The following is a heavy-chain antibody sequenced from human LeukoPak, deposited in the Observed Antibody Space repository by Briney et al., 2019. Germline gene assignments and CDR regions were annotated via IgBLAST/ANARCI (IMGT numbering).Heavy chain of an antibody. V-gene: IGHV4-59*01. D-gene: IGHD6-13*01. CDR1: GGSISNYY. Sequence: PSQTLSLTCTVSGGSISNYYWSWIRQPPGKGLEWIGYIYYSGTTNYNPSLKSRVTISVDTSKNQFSLKLNSVTAADTAVYYCARGVYIAAAQYGYWGQGTLVTVSS. CDR2: IYYSGTT. CDR3: ARGVYIAAAQYGY. J-gene: IGHJ4*02.